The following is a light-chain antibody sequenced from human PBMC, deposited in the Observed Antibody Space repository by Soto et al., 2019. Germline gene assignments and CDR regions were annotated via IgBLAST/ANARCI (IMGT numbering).Light chain of an antibody. CDR1: QSVLYSSNNKNY. V-gene: IGKV4-1*01. CDR2: WAS. J-gene: IGKJ1*01. CDR3: QQYYSTPRT. Sequence: DIVMTQSPDSLAVSLGERATINCKSSQSVLYSSNNKNYLAWYQQKPGQPPKLLIYWASTRESGVPDRCSGSGSGTDFTLTISSLQAEDVAVYYCQQYYSTPRTFGQGNKVEIK.